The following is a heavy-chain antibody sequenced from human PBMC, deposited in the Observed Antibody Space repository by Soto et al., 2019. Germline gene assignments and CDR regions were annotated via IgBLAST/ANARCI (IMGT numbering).Heavy chain of an antibody. D-gene: IGHD3-3*01. J-gene: IGHJ5*02. CDR1: GYTFTSYG. V-gene: IGHV1-24*01. CDR3: ATDRRRVLRFLEWFAWFDP. CDR2: FDPEDGET. Sequence: ASVKVSCKASGYTFTSYGISWVRQAPGQGLEWVGGFDPEDGETIYAQKFQGRVTMTEDTSTDTAYMELSSLRSEDTAVYYCATDRRRVLRFLEWFAWFDPWGQGTLVTVSS.